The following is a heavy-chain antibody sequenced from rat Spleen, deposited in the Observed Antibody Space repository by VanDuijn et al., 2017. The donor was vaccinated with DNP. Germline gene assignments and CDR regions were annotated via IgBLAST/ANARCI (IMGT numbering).Heavy chain of an antibody. CDR3: TRGYTIFGY. Sequence: QVQLKESGPVLVQASETLSLTCTVSGFSLTNYGVIWVRQSPGKGLEWMGIIWGDGNTDYNSALKSRLSINRDTSKSQVFLKMNSLQTDDTAIYYCTRGYTIFGYWGQGVMVTVSS. CDR2: IWGDGNT. J-gene: IGHJ2*01. CDR1: GFSLTNYG. V-gene: IGHV2S75*01. D-gene: IGHD4-3*01.